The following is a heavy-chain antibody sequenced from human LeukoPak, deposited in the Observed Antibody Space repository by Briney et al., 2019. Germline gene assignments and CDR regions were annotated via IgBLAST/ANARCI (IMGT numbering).Heavy chain of an antibody. D-gene: IGHD2-15*01. CDR3: AKNGDRGAYCSGGSCYPYYYYNMDV. Sequence: GGCLRLSCAASGFTFSSFGMSWVRQAPGKGLEWVSAISSTGGTAYYADSVKGRFTISRDNSKNTLYLQMNSLRAEDTAIYYCAKNGDRGAYCSGGSCYPYYYYNMDVWGKGTTVTISS. CDR2: ISSTGGTA. V-gene: IGHV3-23*01. CDR1: GFTFSSFG. J-gene: IGHJ6*03.